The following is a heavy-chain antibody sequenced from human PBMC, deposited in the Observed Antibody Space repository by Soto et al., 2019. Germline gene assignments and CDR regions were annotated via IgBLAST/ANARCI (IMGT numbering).Heavy chain of an antibody. V-gene: IGHV1-46*01. CDR3: WCSDSAESFDI. J-gene: IGHJ3*02. CDR2: LNPIGGST. Sequence: QGQLVQSGAEVKKPGASVKVSCTASGYTFTMYYIHWVRQAPGQGLEWMGLLNPIGGSTIYAQKFQGRVSMTRDTSTTTVDMELSSLTSDDTAVYYCWCSDSAESFDIWGQGTMVIVSS. D-gene: IGHD2-15*01. CDR1: GYTFTMYY.